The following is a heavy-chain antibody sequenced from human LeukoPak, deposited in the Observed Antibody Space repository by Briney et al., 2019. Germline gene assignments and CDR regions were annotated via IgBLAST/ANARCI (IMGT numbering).Heavy chain of an antibody. CDR1: GGSISSYY. D-gene: IGHD3-10*01. V-gene: IGHV4-59*01. CDR2: IYYSGST. CDR3: XRVWGGSGSYYIPYYYYYYYMDV. J-gene: IGHJ6*03. Sequence: SETLSLTCTGSGGSISSYYWSWIRQPPGKGLEWIGYIYYSGSTNYNPSLKSRATISVDTSKDQFSLKLSSVTAADTAVYYCXRVWGGSGSYYIPYYYYYYYMDVWGKGTTVTVSS.